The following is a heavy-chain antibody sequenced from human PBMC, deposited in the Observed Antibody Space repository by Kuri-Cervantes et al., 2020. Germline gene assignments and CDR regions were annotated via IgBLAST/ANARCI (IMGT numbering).Heavy chain of an antibody. CDR2: ISAYNGNT. D-gene: IGHD5-18*01. Sequence: ASVKVSCKASGYTFTGYYMHWVRQAPGQGLEWMGWISAYNGNTNYAQELQGRVTMTTDTSTSTAYMELRSLRSDDTAVYYCARGGYSYGYSYYGMDVWGQGTTVTVSS. CDR3: ARGGYSYGYSYYGMDV. J-gene: IGHJ6*02. CDR1: GYTFTGYY. V-gene: IGHV1-18*04.